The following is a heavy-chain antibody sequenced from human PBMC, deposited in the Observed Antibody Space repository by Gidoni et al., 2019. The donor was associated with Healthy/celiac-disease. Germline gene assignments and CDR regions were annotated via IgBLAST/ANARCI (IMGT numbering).Heavy chain of an antibody. CDR2: INAGNGNT. D-gene: IGHD6-19*01. CDR3: ARDRAVAGPGGWFDP. Sequence: QVQLVQSGAEVKKPGASVKVSCKATGSTVTSYAMHWVRQDPGQRLEWMGWINAGNGNTKYSQKFQGRVTITRDTSAITAYMELSSLRSEDTAVYYCARDRAVAGPGGWFDPWGQGTLVTVSS. CDR1: GSTVTSYA. J-gene: IGHJ5*02. V-gene: IGHV1-3*01.